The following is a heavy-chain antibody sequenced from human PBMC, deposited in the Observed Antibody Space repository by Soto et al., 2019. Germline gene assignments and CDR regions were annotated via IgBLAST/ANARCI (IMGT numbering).Heavy chain of an antibody. CDR3: ARRAPAASSSWHEHKRYYFDY. Sequence: RGESLKISCKGSGYSFTSYWIGWVRQMPGKGLEWMGIIYPGDSDTRYSPSFQGQVTISADKSISTAYLQWSSLKASDTAMYYCARRAPAASSSWHEHKRYYFDYWGQGTLVTVSS. D-gene: IGHD6-13*01. J-gene: IGHJ4*02. V-gene: IGHV5-51*01. CDR1: GYSFTSYW. CDR2: IYPGDSDT.